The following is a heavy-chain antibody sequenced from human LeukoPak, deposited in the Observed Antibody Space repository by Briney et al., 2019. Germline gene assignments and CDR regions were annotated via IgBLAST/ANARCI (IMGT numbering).Heavy chain of an antibody. CDR2: IRYDGSNK. Sequence: GGSLRLSCAASGFTFSSYGMHWVRQAPGMGLEWVAFIRYDGSNKYYADSVKGRFTISRDNPKNTLYLQMNSLRAEDTAVYYCAKDLIPRWLQRDYWGQGTLVTVSS. D-gene: IGHD5-24*01. CDR3: AKDLIPRWLQRDY. CDR1: GFTFSSYG. J-gene: IGHJ4*02. V-gene: IGHV3-30*02.